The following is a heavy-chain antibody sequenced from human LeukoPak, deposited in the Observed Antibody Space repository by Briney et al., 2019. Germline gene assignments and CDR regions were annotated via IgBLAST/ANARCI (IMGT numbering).Heavy chain of an antibody. CDR3: ARDPAANYDFWRGYYQGYYYGMDV. CDR2: ISFYNGNT. V-gene: IGHV1-18*01. Sequence: AAVKVSFKAAGYTFTSYAMHWVRQGPGQGLEWVGWISFYNGNTNYAQNLQGRITMTTDTSTSTAYMELRSLRSDDTAVYYCARDPAANYDFWRGYYQGYYYGMDVWGQGTTVTVSS. J-gene: IGHJ6*02. CDR1: GYTFTSYA. D-gene: IGHD3-3*01.